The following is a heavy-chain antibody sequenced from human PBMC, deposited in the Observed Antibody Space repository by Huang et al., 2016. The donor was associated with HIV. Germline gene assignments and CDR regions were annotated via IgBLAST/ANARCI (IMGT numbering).Heavy chain of an antibody. Sequence: LVESGVHPVQLGGSLRLSCVGSTFTFGAYWMSWVRQPPRKVLDWVANIKKDESEKYDGESLKGRFNSSIDNAKKVLFLEMDTLRLEDTAIYFCATKTAGMDIWGQGTTVTVSS. CDR1: TFTFGAYW. V-gene: IGHV3-7*01. CDR3: ATKTAGMDI. CDR2: IKKDESEK. J-gene: IGHJ6*02.